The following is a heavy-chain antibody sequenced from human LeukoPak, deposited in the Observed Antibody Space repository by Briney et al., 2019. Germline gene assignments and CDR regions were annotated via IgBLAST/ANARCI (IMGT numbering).Heavy chain of an antibody. V-gene: IGHV3-7*02. J-gene: IGHJ5*02. Sequence: GGSLRLSCAASGFTFDDYTMHWVRRAPGKGLEWVANINHDGSEKNYVESVKGRFTISRDNAKNSLYLQMNSLRAEDTAVYYCAKYLALGSSAWFDPWGQGTLVTVSS. CDR1: GFTFDDYT. D-gene: IGHD3-10*01. CDR2: INHDGSEK. CDR3: AKYLALGSSAWFDP.